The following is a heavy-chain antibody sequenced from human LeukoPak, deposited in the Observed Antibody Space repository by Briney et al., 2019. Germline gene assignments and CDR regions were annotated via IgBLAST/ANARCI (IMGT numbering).Heavy chain of an antibody. Sequence: GGSLRLSCAASGFTFDDYGMSWVRQAPGKGLEWVSGINWNGGSTGYADSVKGRFTISRDNAKNSLYLQMNSLRAEDTALYYRAREGGYYYDSSGSDWGQGTLVTVSS. CDR3: AREGGYYYDSSGSD. J-gene: IGHJ4*02. V-gene: IGHV3-20*04. CDR2: INWNGGST. CDR1: GFTFDDYG. D-gene: IGHD3-22*01.